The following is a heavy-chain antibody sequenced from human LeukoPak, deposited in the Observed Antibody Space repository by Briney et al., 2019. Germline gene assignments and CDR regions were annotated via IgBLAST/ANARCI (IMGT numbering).Heavy chain of an antibody. J-gene: IGHJ4*02. CDR2: MSGNGGTT. Sequence: PGGSLRLSCAASGFIFSSYAMSLVRHAPGQGLECVSGMSGNGGTTYYADSVKGRLSISRDNSKNTLYLQKNNLRVEDMAVYYCARRDYYDSSGYSPLFDYWGQGTLVTVSS. CDR3: ARRDYYDSSGYSPLFDY. CDR1: GFIFSSYA. V-gene: IGHV3-23*01. D-gene: IGHD3-22*01.